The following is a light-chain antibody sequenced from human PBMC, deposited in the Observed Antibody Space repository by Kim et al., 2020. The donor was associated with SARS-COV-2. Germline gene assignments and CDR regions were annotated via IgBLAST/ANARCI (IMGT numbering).Light chain of an antibody. Sequence: ASVGDRVTITCRASQGISNYLAWYQQKPGKVPKLLIYAASTLQSGVPSRFSGSGSGTAFTLTISSLQPEDVATYYCQKYDSPPRTFGQGTKVDIK. CDR2: AAS. CDR1: QGISNY. CDR3: QKYDSPPRT. V-gene: IGKV1-27*01. J-gene: IGKJ1*01.